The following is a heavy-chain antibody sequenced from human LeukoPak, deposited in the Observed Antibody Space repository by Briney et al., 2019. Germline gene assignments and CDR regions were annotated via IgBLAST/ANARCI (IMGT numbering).Heavy chain of an antibody. CDR2: IHYSGST. CDR1: GGSISSYY. CDR3: ARGGWSLDS. Sequence: PSETLSLTCTVSGGSISSYYWSWIRQPPGKGLEWIGYIHYSGSTNYNPSLKSRVIMSVDTSTNQFSLRLSSVTAADTAVYYCARGGWSLDSWGLGTLVTVSS. J-gene: IGHJ4*02. V-gene: IGHV4-59*01.